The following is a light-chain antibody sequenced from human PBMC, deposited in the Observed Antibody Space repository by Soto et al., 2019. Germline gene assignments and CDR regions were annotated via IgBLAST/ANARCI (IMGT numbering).Light chain of an antibody. CDR2: EVS. CDR3: SSYAVTNIFV. CDR1: SSDVGGYNY. Sequence: QSVLTQPPSASGSPGQSVTISCTGTSSDVGGYNYVSWYQQHPGKAPKVIIHEVSKRPSGVPDRFSGSKSGSTASLTVSGLQAEDEADYYCSSYAVTNIFVFGTGTKATVL. V-gene: IGLV2-8*01. J-gene: IGLJ1*01.